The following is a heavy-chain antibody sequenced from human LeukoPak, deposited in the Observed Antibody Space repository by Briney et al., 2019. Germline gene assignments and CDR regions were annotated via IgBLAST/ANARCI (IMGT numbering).Heavy chain of an antibody. V-gene: IGHV4-38-2*01. CDR1: GYSISSGYY. Sequence: SETLSLTCAVSGYSISSGYYWGWIRQPPGKGLEWIGSIYHSGSTYYNPSLKSRVTISVDTSKNQLSLKLSSVTAADTAVYYCARAPGYYYMDVWGKGTTVTVSS. CDR2: IYHSGST. J-gene: IGHJ6*03. D-gene: IGHD3-10*01. CDR3: ARAPGYYYMDV.